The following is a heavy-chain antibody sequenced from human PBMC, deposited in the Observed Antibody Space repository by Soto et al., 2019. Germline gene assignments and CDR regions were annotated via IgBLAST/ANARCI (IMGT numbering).Heavy chain of an antibody. Sequence: ASVKVSCKASGYTFTGYYMHWVRQAPGQGLEWMGWINPNSGGTNYAQKFQGRVTMTRDTSLSTAYMELSRLRSDDTAVYYCARSGAPYYDSSGWDAFDIWGQGTMVTVSS. D-gene: IGHD3-22*01. J-gene: IGHJ3*02. CDR3: ARSGAPYYDSSGWDAFDI. CDR2: INPNSGGT. CDR1: GYTFTGYY. V-gene: IGHV1-2*02.